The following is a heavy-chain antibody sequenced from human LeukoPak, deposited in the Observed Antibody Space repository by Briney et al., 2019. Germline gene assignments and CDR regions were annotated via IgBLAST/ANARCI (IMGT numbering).Heavy chain of an antibody. CDR3: AAGGVYDLLKY. CDR2: FDRGDAET. D-gene: IGHD5/OR15-5a*01. V-gene: IGHV1-24*01. CDR1: GSTLTELS. J-gene: IGHJ4*02. Sequence: ASVKVSCKVHGSTLTELSMHWVRQAPGKGLEWMGGFDRGDAETIYAQKFQGRVTMTEDTSTDTAYMELSSLRSEDTAVYYCAAGGVYDLLKYWGQGALVTVSS.